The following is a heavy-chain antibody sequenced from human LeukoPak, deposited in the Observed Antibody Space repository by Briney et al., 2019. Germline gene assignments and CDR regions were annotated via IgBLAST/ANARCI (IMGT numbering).Heavy chain of an antibody. CDR2: IYYSGSA. CDR1: GGSISSYY. CDR3: ARDRDYYGMDV. J-gene: IGHJ6*02. V-gene: IGHV4-59*12. Sequence: SETLSLTCTVSGGSISSYYWSWIRQPPGKGLEWIGYIYYSGSANYNPSLKSRVTISVDTSKNQFSMKLSSVTAADTAVYYCARDRDYYGMDVWGQGTTVTVSS.